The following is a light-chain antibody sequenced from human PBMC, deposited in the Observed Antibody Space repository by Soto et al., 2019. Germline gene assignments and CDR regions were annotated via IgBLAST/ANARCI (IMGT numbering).Light chain of an antibody. CDR3: SSYAGSSHVV. V-gene: IGLV2-8*01. CDR2: EVN. J-gene: IGLJ3*02. Sequence: QSALTQPPSASGSPGQSVTISCTGTSSDVGGYNYVSWYQQHPGKAPKVMIYEVNKRPSGVPDRFSGAKSGNTASLTVSGLQDEDEADYYCSSYAGSSHVVFGGGTKLTVL. CDR1: SSDVGGYNY.